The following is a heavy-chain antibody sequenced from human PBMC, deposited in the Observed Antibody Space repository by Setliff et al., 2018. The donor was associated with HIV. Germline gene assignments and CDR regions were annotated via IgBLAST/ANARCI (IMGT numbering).Heavy chain of an antibody. CDR2: IRSKGYGSAT. CDR1: GFTFSGSA. Sequence: PGGSLRLSCAASGFTFSGSAMHWVRQASGKGLEWVGRIRSKGYGSATAYAASVKGRFTISRDDSKNTAYLQMNSLITEDTALYYCTTAVAQNWYGSGNENYWGQGTLVTVSS. CDR3: TTAVAQNWYGSGNENY. V-gene: IGHV3-73*01. D-gene: IGHD3-10*01. J-gene: IGHJ4*02.